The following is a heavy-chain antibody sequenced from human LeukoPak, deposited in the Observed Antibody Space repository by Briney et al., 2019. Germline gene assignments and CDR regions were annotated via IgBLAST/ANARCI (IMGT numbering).Heavy chain of an antibody. D-gene: IGHD3-10*01. CDR3: ARGHYGSGSYLGY. CDR2: IIPILGIA. V-gene: IGHV1-69*04. Sequence: SVKVSCKASGGTFSSYAISWVRQAPGQGLEWMGRIIPILGIANYAQKFQGRVTITADKSTSTAYMELSSLRSEDTVVYYCARGHYGSGSYLGYWGQGTLVTVSS. CDR1: GGTFSSYA. J-gene: IGHJ4*02.